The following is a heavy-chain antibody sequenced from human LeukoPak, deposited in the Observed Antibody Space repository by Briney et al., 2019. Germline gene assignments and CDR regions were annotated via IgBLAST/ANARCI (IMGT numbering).Heavy chain of an antibody. V-gene: IGHV4-38-2*02. Sequence: SETLSLTCTVSGYSISSGYYWGWIRQPPGKGLEWIGSIYHSGSTYYNPSLKSRVTISVDTSKNQFSLKLSSVTAADTAVYYCARGEWGRYSSSWYYYYYYMDVWGKGTTVTISS. D-gene: IGHD6-13*01. CDR3: ARGEWGRYSSSWYYYYYYMDV. CDR1: GYSISSGYY. CDR2: IYHSGST. J-gene: IGHJ6*03.